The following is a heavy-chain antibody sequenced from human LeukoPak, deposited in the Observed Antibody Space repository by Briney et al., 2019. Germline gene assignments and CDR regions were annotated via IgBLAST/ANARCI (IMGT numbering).Heavy chain of an antibody. Sequence: GGSRRLSCAASGFTFSRYWMTWVRQAPGKGRERVANVKEGGSDKYYVGSVKGRFTISRDNAKNSLYLQMNSLRDEDTAVYYCARDVGRGFDYWGQGTLVTVSS. V-gene: IGHV3-7*01. D-gene: IGHD3-10*01. CDR2: VKEGGSDK. CDR1: GFTFSRYW. J-gene: IGHJ4*02. CDR3: ARDVGRGFDY.